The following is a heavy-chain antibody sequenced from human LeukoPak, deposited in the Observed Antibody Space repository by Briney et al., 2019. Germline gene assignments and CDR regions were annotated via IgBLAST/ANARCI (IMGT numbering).Heavy chain of an antibody. CDR1: GYSFTDYY. V-gene: IGHV1-2*02. Sequence: ASVKVSCKASGYSFTDYYMHWIGQAPGQGLEWMGWVDPNSGDTNYVHKFQGRVTMTSDTSISTAYMDLSRVRSDDTAVYYCALLFSTTWYRFDSWGQGTLVTVSS. CDR3: ALLFSTTWYRFDS. CDR2: VDPNSGDT. J-gene: IGHJ4*02. D-gene: IGHD6-13*01.